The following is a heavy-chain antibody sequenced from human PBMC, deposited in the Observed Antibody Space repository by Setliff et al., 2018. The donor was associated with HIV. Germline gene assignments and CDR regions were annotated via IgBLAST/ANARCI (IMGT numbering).Heavy chain of an antibody. CDR2: INEDGSEK. CDR3: ASPTYYNFLN. J-gene: IGHJ4*02. CDR1: GFTLSRYW. D-gene: IGHD3-9*01. V-gene: IGHV3-7*01. Sequence: GGSLRLSCAASGFTLSRYWMCWVRQAPGKGLEWVANINEDGSEKYYVDSVKGRFTISRDNAKNSLYLQVNSLRVEDSAVYYCASPTYYNFLNWGQGTLVTVSS.